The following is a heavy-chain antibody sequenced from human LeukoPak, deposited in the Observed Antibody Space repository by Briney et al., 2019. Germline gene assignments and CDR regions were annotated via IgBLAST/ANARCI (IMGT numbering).Heavy chain of an antibody. D-gene: IGHD6-19*01. V-gene: IGHV4-59*01. CDR1: GGSISSYY. CDR3: ASSIAVAVPDY. J-gene: IGHJ4*02. Sequence: SETLYLTCTVSGGSISSYYWSWIRQPPGKGLEWIGYIYYSGSTNYNPSLKSRVTISVDTSKNQFSLKLSSVTAADTAVYYCASSIAVAVPDYWGQGTLVTVPS. CDR2: IYYSGST.